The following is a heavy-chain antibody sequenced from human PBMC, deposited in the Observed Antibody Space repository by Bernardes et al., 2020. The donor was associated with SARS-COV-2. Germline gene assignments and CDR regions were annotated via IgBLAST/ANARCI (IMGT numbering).Heavy chain of an antibody. V-gene: IGHV4-31*03. CDR3: ARVIYYGLYYFDY. CDR1: GDSISSGGNY. J-gene: IGHJ4*02. D-gene: IGHD3-10*01. CDR2: IYYSGSP. Sequence: SETLSLTCSVSGDSISSGGNYWSWIRQHPGKGLEWIGFIYYSGSPYYNPSLKSRVTISADTSKNQFSLKLSSVTAADTAVYYCARVIYYGLYYFDYWGQGTLVTVSS.